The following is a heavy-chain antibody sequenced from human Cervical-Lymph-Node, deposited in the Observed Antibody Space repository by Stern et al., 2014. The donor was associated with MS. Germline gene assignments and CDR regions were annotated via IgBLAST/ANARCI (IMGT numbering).Heavy chain of an antibody. CDR2: IYYSGSS. CDR3: ARGEYYYDSSGYHFYFDY. V-gene: IGHV4-59*01. CDR1: GGSITNYY. J-gene: IGHJ4*02. D-gene: IGHD3-22*01. Sequence: QLQLQESGTGLVKPSETLSLTCTVSGGSITNYYWSWIRQPPGKGLEWIGYIYYSGSSNYNPSLKSRVTISVDTSKNQFSLKLTSLTAADTAVYYCARGEYYYDSSGYHFYFDYWGQGALVTVSS.